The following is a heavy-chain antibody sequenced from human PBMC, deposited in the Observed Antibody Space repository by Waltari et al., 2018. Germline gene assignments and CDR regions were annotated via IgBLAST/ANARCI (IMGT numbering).Heavy chain of an antibody. D-gene: IGHD1-1*01. CDR1: GFTFSSYW. CDR3: ARVSRRTYRSPVPGRHYYYGMDV. J-gene: IGHJ6*02. CDR2: ISSDASDT. V-gene: IGHV3-74*03. Sequence: EEQLVESGGGLVQPGDSLRLSCAVSGFTFSSYWMTWVSRISSDASDTTYADSVKGRFTISRDNAKNTLYLQMNRLRAEDTAVYFCARVSRRTYRSPVPGRHYYYGMDVWGQGTTVTVSS.